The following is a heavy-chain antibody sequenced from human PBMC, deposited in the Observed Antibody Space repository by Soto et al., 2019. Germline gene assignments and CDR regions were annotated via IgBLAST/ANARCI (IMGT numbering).Heavy chain of an antibody. Sequence: VASVKVSCKASGYTFTGYYMHWVRQAPGQGLEWMGWINPNSGGTNYAQKFQGWVTMTRGTSISTAYMELSRLRSDDTAVYYCAREYSGYDYCFDYWGQGTRVTVSS. CDR3: AREYSGYDYCFDY. D-gene: IGHD5-12*01. J-gene: IGHJ4*02. CDR2: INPNSGGT. V-gene: IGHV1-2*04. CDR1: GYTFTGYY.